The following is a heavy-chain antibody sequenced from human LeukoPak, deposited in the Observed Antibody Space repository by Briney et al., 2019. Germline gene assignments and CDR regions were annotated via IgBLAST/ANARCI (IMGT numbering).Heavy chain of an antibody. CDR2: INAGNGNT. D-gene: IGHD2-2*01. V-gene: IGHV1-3*01. Sequence: ASVKVSCKASGYTFTSYAMHWVRQAPEQRLEWMGWINAGNGNTKYSQKFQGRVTITRDTSASTAYMELSSLRSEDTAVYYCARIGPGYCSSTSCQLGAPEDYWGQGTLVTVSS. CDR3: ARIGPGYCSSTSCQLGAPEDY. J-gene: IGHJ4*02. CDR1: GYTFTSYA.